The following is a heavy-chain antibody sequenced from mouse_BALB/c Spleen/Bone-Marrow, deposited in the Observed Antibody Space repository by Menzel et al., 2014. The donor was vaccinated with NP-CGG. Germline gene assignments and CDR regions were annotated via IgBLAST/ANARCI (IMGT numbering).Heavy chain of an antibody. J-gene: IGHJ3*01. V-gene: IGHV4-1*02. CDR3: ARLGCHGCVGY. D-gene: IGHD6-1*01. CDR1: GFDFSRYW. CDR2: INPDSSTI. Sequence: EVRLVESGGGRVQPGGSLKLSCAASGFDFSRYWMSWVRQAPGKGLEWIGEINPDSSTINYTPSLKDKFIISRDNAKNTLYLEMSKVRSEDTALYYCARLGCHGCVGYWGPGNRVPVPA.